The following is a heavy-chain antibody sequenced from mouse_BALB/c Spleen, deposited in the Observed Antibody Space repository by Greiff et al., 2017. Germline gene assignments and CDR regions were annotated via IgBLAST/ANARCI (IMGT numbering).Heavy chain of an antibody. D-gene: IGHD2-3*01. CDR3: ARDGLLHAMDY. J-gene: IGHJ4*01. CDR1: GFSLTSYG. CDR2: IWAGGST. V-gene: IGHV2-9*02. Sequence: VQLQQSGPGLVAPSQSLSITCTVSGFSLTSYGVHWVRQPPGKGLEWLGVIWAGGSTNYNSAIMSRLSISKDNSKSQVFLKMNSLQTDDTAMYYCARDGLLHAMDYWGQGTSVTVSS.